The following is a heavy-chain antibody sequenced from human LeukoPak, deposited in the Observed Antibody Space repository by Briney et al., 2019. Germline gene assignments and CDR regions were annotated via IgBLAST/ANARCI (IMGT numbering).Heavy chain of an antibody. D-gene: IGHD3-3*01. CDR1: GGSISSYY. V-gene: IGHV4-59*08. J-gene: IGHJ4*02. Sequence: PSETLSLTCTVSGGSISSYYWSWIRQPPGKGLEWIGYIYYSGSTNYNPSLKSRVTISVDTSKNQFSLKLSSVTAADTAVYYCARHDYDFWSGLFDYWGQGTLVAVSS. CDR2: IYYSGST. CDR3: ARHDYDFWSGLFDY.